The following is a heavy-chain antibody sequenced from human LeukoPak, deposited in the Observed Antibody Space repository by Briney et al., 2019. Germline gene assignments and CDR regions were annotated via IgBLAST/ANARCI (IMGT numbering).Heavy chain of an antibody. CDR3: AKVRREIDPHFDY. CDR1: GFTFSSYG. J-gene: IGHJ4*02. D-gene: IGHD2/OR15-2a*01. V-gene: IGHV3-30*18. Sequence: GGSLRLSCAASGFTFSSYGMHWVRQAPGKGLEWVAVISYDGSNKYYADSVKGRFTISRDNSKNTLYLQMNSLRAEDTAVYYCAKVRREIDPHFDYWGQGTLVTVSS. CDR2: ISYDGSNK.